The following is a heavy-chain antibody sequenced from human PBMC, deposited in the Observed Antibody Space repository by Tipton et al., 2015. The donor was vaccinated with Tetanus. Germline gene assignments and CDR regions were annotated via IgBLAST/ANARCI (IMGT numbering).Heavy chain of an antibody. CDR1: GFTFSSYN. CDR3: ARRTVGAHPFDY. CDR2: ITTTSDTI. V-gene: IGHV3-48*02. Sequence: SLRLSCAASGFTFSSYNMNWVRQAPGKGPEWVSYITTTSDTIYYADSVKGRFTISRDNAKDSLFLQMNSLRDEDTAVYYCARRTVGAHPFDYWGQGTLVTVSS. D-gene: IGHD1-26*01. J-gene: IGHJ4*02.